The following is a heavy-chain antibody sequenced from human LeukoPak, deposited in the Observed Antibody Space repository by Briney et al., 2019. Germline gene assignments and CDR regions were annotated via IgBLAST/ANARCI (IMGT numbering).Heavy chain of an antibody. Sequence: PGGSLRLSCAASGFTSSINTLNWVRQAPGKGLEWVSSITSSSSYILYADSVKGRFTISRDNAKNSLYLQMNSLRAEDTAVYYCAGGGHDGTYYLSNWGQGTLVTVSS. CDR3: AGGGHDGTYYLSN. D-gene: IGHD1-26*01. CDR1: GFTSSINT. J-gene: IGHJ4*02. V-gene: IGHV3-21*01. CDR2: ITSSSSYI.